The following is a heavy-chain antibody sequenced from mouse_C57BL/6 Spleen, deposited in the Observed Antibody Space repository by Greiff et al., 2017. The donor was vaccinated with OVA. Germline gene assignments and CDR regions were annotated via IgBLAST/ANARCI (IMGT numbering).Heavy chain of an antibody. J-gene: IGHJ4*01. CDR3: ARSAYYSNYVYAMDY. V-gene: IGHV1-52*01. CDR2: IDPSDSET. Sequence: QVQLHQPGAELVRPGSSVKLSCKASGYTFTSYWMHWVKQRPIQGLEWIGNIDPSDSETHYNQKFKDKATLTVDKSSSTAYMQLSSLTSEDSAVYYCARSAYYSNYVYAMDYWGQGTSVTVSS. D-gene: IGHD2-5*01. CDR1: GYTFTSYW.